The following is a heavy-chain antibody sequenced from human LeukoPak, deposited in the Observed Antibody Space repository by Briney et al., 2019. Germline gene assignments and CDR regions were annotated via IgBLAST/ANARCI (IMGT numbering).Heavy chain of an antibody. CDR2: IWYDGSNK. V-gene: IGHV3-33*01. CDR1: GFIFSSYG. Sequence: GGSLRLSCAASGFIFSSYGMHWVRQAPGKGLEWVAVIWYDGSNKYHADSVKGRFTISRDDSKNTLYLQMNSLRVEDTAVYYCARSDSGSYFSRWFDPWGQGTLVSVSS. J-gene: IGHJ5*02. D-gene: IGHD1-26*01. CDR3: ARSDSGSYFSRWFDP.